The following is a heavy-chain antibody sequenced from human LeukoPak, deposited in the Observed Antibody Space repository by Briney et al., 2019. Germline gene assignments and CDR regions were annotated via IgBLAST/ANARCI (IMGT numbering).Heavy chain of an antibody. CDR3: ARSSYFDY. V-gene: IGHV3-48*04. Sequence: PGGSLRLSCAASGFTFGTHPMTWVRQAPGKGLEWLSYITGGGSTIYYADSVKGRFTISRDNAKNSLYLQMNSLRAGDTAVYYCARSSYFDYWGRGTLVAVPS. CDR1: GFTFGTHP. CDR2: ITGGGSTI. D-gene: IGHD1-26*01. J-gene: IGHJ4*02.